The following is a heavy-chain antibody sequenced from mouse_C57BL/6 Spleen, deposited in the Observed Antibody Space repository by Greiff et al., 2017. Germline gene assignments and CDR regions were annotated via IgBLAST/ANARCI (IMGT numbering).Heavy chain of an antibody. J-gene: IGHJ1*03. Sequence: EVQGVESGGGLVKPGGSLKLSCAASGFTFSDYGMHWVRQAPEKGLEWVAYISSGSSTIYYADTVKGRFNISRDNAKNTLFLQMTSLRSEDTAMYYCARHGYFDVWGTGTTVTVSS. CDR2: ISSGSSTI. CDR1: GFTFSDYG. CDR3: ARHGYFDV. V-gene: IGHV5-17*01.